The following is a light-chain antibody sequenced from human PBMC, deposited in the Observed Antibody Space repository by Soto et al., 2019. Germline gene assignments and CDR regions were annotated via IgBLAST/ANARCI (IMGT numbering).Light chain of an antibody. Sequence: DIQMTQSPSTLSASVGDRATITCRASQSISSWLAWYQQKPGKAPKLLIYDASSLESGVPSRFSGSGSGTEFTLTISSLQPDDFATYYCQQYNSYLRTFGQGTKVEIK. CDR1: QSISSW. V-gene: IGKV1-5*01. J-gene: IGKJ1*01. CDR2: DAS. CDR3: QQYNSYLRT.